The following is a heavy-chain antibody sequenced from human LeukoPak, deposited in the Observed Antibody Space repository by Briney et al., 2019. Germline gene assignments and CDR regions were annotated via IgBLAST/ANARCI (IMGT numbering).Heavy chain of an antibody. CDR1: GFTFSRYA. Sequence: GGSLRLSCAASGFTFSRYAVYWVRQAPGKGLEWVAVISYDGINKYYADSVKGRFTISRDNSKNTLYLQVNSLRAEDTAVYYCARAWVGAVAGLNAFDIWGQGTMVTVSS. D-gene: IGHD6-19*01. CDR3: ARAWVGAVAGLNAFDI. CDR2: ISYDGINK. J-gene: IGHJ3*02. V-gene: IGHV3-30-3*01.